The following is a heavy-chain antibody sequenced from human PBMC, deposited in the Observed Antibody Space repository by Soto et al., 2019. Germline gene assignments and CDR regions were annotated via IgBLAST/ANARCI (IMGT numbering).Heavy chain of an antibody. CDR3: ARPLGLAAAGIYYYYGMDV. CDR1: RYTFTSYD. D-gene: IGHD6-13*01. Sequence: GASVKVTCKASRYTFTSYDINWVRQATGQGLEWMGGIIPIFGTANYAQKFQGRVTITADESTSTAYMELSSLRSEDTAVYYCARPLGLAAAGIYYYYGMDVWGQGTTVTVSS. J-gene: IGHJ6*02. CDR2: IIPIFGTA. V-gene: IGHV1-69*13.